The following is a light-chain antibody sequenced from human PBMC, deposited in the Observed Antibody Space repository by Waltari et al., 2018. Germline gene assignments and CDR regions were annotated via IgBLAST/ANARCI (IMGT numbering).Light chain of an antibody. CDR2: DTS. J-gene: IGKJ2*01. Sequence: DIVLTQSPATLSLSPGERATLPCRASQSVSAHLAWYQQKPGQAPVLLIYDTSNRATGLPSRFSGGGSGTDFTLSISRLEPGDFALYFCHLRTDWPPRYTFGQGTKLEIK. CDR3: HLRTDWPPRYT. CDR1: QSVSAH. V-gene: IGKV3-11*01.